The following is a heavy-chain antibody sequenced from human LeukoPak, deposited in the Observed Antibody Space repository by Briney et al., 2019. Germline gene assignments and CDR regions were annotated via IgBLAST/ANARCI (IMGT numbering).Heavy chain of an antibody. CDR3: ARALEVYSGYDYKYNWFDP. J-gene: IGHJ5*02. CDR2: MNPNSGNT. CDR1: GYTFTSYD. V-gene: IGHV1-8*01. Sequence: RASVKVSCKASGYTFTSYDINWVRQATGQGLEWMGWMNPNSGNTGYAQKFQGRVTMTRNTSISTAYMELRSLRSDDTAVYYCARALEVYSGYDYKYNWFDPWGQGTLVTVSS. D-gene: IGHD5-12*01.